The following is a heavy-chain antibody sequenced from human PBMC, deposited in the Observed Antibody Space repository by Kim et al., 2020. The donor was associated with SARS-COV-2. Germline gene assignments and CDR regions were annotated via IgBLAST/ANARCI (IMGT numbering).Heavy chain of an antibody. D-gene: IGHD1-26*01. V-gene: IGHV1-3*04. CDR1: GYSFSSAG. CDR3: ARLVGPTTIDLDY. CDR2: IHTGSGYT. Sequence: ASVKVSCKGSGYSFSSAGIHWVRQAPGQSLEWMGWIHTGSGYTMYSENFQDRVTFSRDTSATTAYMELRSLRSGDTAVYYCARLVGPTTIDLDYWGQGTLVTVSS. J-gene: IGHJ4*02.